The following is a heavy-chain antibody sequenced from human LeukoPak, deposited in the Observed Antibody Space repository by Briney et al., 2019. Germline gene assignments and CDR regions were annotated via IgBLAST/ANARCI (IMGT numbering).Heavy chain of an antibody. D-gene: IGHD2-21*02. CDR2: ISAYNGNT. CDR1: GYTFTSYG. CDR3: ARDWHIVVVTATNRFDY. J-gene: IGHJ4*02. V-gene: IGHV1-18*01. Sequence: ASVKVSCKASGYTFTSYGISWVRQAPGQGLEWMGWISAYNGNTNYAQKLQGRVTMTTDTSTSTAYMELRSLRPDDTAVYYCARDWHIVVVTATNRFDYWGQGTLVTVSS.